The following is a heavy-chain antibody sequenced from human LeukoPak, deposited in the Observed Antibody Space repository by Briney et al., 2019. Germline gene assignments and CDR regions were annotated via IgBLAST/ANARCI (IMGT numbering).Heavy chain of an antibody. CDR1: GASMFSHY. Sequence: SETLSLTCTVSGASMFSHYWSWIRQTPGKGLEWIGKIYLVDDTTKYNPSLGGRVNISVDTSRNQFSLHLSHVTAADTAVYYCAGSGGSSAYYSFWGQGTLVTVSS. CDR2: IYLVDDTT. D-gene: IGHD3-22*01. CDR3: AGSGGSSAYYSF. V-gene: IGHV4-59*11. J-gene: IGHJ4*02.